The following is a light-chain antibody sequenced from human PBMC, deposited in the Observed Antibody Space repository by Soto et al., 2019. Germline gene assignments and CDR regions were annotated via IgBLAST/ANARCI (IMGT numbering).Light chain of an antibody. Sequence: QSALTQHTSVSGSPGQSITISCTGNHNDIGTYDYVSWYQQHPGRAPRLLIHGVTTRPSGISDRFSASKSGLTASLTISGLQPEDEADYYCSSFTSNRIYVFGPGTKVNV. CDR3: SSFTSNRIYV. J-gene: IGLJ1*01. V-gene: IGLV2-14*03. CDR2: GVT. CDR1: HNDIGTYDY.